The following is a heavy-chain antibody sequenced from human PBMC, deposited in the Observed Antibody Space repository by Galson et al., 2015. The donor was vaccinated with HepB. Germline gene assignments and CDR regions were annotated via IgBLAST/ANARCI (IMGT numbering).Heavy chain of an antibody. CDR1: GFSLTTSGVG. CDR2: IYWDDDK. D-gene: IGHD6-6*01. Sequence: PALVKPTQTLTLTCTFSGFSLTTSGVGVAWIRQPPGKALEWLAVIYWDDDKRYRPSLRSRLTIGKDTSKNQVVLTMTNMDPMDTATYYCVHKGYASSSFFDYWGQGTLVTVSS. V-gene: IGHV2-5*02. CDR3: VHKGYASSSFFDY. J-gene: IGHJ4*02.